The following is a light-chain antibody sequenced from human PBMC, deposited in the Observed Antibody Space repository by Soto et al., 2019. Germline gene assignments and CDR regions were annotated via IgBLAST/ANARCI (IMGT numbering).Light chain of an antibody. CDR1: SSDVGGYNY. CDR2: DVT. CDR3: CSYAGTYVV. J-gene: IGLJ2*01. Sequence: QSVLTQPRSVSGSPGQSFTISCTGTSSDVGGYNYVSWYQQHPGKAPKLMIYDVTKRPSGVPDRFSGSRSGNTASLTISGLQADDEADYYCCSYAGTYVVFGGGTQLTVL. V-gene: IGLV2-11*01.